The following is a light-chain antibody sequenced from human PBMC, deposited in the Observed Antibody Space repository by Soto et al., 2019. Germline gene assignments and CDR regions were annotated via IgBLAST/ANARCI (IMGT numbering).Light chain of an antibody. CDR1: SSDVGGYNY. J-gene: IGLJ2*01. V-gene: IGLV2-14*01. CDR2: DVS. Sequence: QSVLTQPASVSGSPGQSITISCTGTSSDVGGYNYVSWYQQHPGKAPKLMIYDVSNRPSGVSNRFSGSKSGNTASLTISGLQAEDEADYYCSSYTSSSTRVFGEGTKLTVL. CDR3: SSYTSSSTRV.